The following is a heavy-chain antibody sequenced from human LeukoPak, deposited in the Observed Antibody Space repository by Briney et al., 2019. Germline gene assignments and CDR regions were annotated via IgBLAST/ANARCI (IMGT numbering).Heavy chain of an antibody. D-gene: IGHD3-10*01. Sequence: PGGSLRLSCAASGFSFSNHSMNWVRQAPGKGLEWVSYISRSSTTIYYADSVKGRFTISRDNSKNSLYLQMNSLRTEDTALYYCAKDIVHGSGSDAFDIWGQGTMVTVSS. CDR1: GFSFSNHS. CDR2: ISRSSTTI. CDR3: AKDIVHGSGSDAFDI. V-gene: IGHV3-48*04. J-gene: IGHJ3*02.